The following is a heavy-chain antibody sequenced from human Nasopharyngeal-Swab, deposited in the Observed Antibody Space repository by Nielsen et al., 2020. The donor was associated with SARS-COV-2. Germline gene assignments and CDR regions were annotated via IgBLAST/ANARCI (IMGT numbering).Heavy chain of an antibody. CDR3: ARPVGNYDRWWLDV. CDR1: GYRFTDYW. J-gene: IGHJ4*02. Sequence: GESLKIPCATSGYRFTDYWIGWVRQMPGKGLEWMGVIYPADSATRYSPSFQGQVTISADKYISTAYLPWSSLKASDTAIYYCARPVGNYDRWWLDVWGQGTLVTVSS. CDR2: IYPADSAT. D-gene: IGHD3-3*01. V-gene: IGHV5-51*01.